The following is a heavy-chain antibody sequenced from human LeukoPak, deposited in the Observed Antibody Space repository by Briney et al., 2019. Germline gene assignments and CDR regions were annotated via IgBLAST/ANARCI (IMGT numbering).Heavy chain of an antibody. CDR3: ARARGAAANNYYYYMDV. CDR2: IWYDGSNK. D-gene: IGHD6-13*01. V-gene: IGHV3-33*01. Sequence: GRTLRLSCAASGFTFSSYGMHWVRQAPSKGLEGVAVIWYDGSNKYYADSVKARFTISRENSKNKLYLQMNSRRAEDTAVYYCARARGAAANNYYYYMDVWGKGTTVTVSS. CDR1: GFTFSSYG. J-gene: IGHJ6*03.